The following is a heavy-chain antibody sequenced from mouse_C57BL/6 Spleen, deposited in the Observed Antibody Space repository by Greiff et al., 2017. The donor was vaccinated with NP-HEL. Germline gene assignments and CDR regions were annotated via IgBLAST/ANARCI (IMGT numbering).Heavy chain of an antibody. CDR3: ARDPNWDERVGDWYFDV. CDR2: ISDGGSYT. CDR1: GFTFSSYA. V-gene: IGHV5-4*01. D-gene: IGHD4-1*01. J-gene: IGHJ1*03. Sequence: DVMLVESGGGLVKPGGSLKLSCAASGFTFSSYAMSWVRQTPEKRLEWVATISDGGSYTYYPDNVKGRFTISRDNAKNNLYLQMSHLKSEDTAMYYCARDPNWDERVGDWYFDVWGTGTTVTVSS.